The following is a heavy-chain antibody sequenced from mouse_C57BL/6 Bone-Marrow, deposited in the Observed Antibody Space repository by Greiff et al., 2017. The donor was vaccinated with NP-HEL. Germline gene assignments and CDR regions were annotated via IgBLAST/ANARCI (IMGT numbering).Heavy chain of an antibody. D-gene: IGHD1-1*01. V-gene: IGHV1-53*01. CDR3: ERWGYYGTAMDY. Sequence: QVQLQQPGTELVKPGASVKLSCKASGYTFTSYWMHWVKQRPGQGLEWIGNINPSNGGTNYNEKFKSKATLTVDKSSSTAYMQLSSLTYEDSAVYYCERWGYYGTAMDYWGQGTSVTVSS. J-gene: IGHJ4*01. CDR1: GYTFTSYW. CDR2: INPSNGGT.